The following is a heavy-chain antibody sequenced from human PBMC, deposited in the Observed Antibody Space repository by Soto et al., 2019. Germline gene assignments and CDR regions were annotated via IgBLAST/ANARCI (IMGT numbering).Heavy chain of an antibody. CDR1: GFPFSSHS. J-gene: IGHJ5*01. CDR2: ISGSGATK. Sequence: GESLRHSCAGSGFPFSSHSINWVRQAPGKGLEWVSYISGSGATKYYADSVKGRFTISRDNARNTLYLQMNILIVADTAVYFCEPPGIYRVVQFGLGISW. V-gene: IGHV3-48*01. D-gene: IGHD7-27*01. CDR3: EPPGIYRVVQFGLGIS.